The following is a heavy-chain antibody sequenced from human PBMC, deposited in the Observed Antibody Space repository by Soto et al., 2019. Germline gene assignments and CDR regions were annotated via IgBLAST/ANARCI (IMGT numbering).Heavy chain of an antibody. Sequence: QVQLQESGPGLVKPSQTLSLTCTVSGGSISSGGYFWSWIRQHPGKGLEWIGFIYYSGSTYYNPSLKSRVTISVDTSKNQFALKLSSVTAADTAVYYCAREGAAPSDYYGMDVCGQGTTVTVSS. J-gene: IGHJ6*02. V-gene: IGHV4-31*03. CDR1: GGSISSGGYF. CDR3: AREGAAPSDYYGMDV. CDR2: IYYSGST. D-gene: IGHD6-6*01.